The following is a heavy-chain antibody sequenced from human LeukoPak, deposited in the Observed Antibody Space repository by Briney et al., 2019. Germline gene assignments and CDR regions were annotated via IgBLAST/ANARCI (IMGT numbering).Heavy chain of an antibody. CDR2: TYYRSKWYN. D-gene: IGHD6-19*01. CDR3: ARGSRAVAGTYYCYGMDV. J-gene: IGHJ6*04. CDR1: GDSVSSNSAA. Sequence: SQTLSLTCAISGDSVSSNSAAWNWMRQSPSRGLEWRRRTYYRSKWYNDYAVSVKSRITINPVTSKNQFSLQLNSVTPEDTAVYYCARGSRAVAGTYYCYGMDVWGKGTTVTVSS. V-gene: IGHV6-1*01.